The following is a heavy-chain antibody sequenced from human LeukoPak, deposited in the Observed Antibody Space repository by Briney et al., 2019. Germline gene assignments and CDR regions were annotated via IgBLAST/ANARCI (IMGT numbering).Heavy chain of an antibody. CDR3: ARDPSDDQGFDY. Sequence: SQTLSPTCAISGDSVSSNTAAWYWIRQSPSRGLEWLGRTYYRSKWTYEYAESVRSRITINVDTSKNQFSLHLNSVTPEDTAVYYCARDPSDDQGFDYWGQGTLVTVSS. CDR2: TYYRSKWTY. J-gene: IGHJ4*02. D-gene: IGHD3-3*01. V-gene: IGHV6-1*01. CDR1: GDSVSSNTAA.